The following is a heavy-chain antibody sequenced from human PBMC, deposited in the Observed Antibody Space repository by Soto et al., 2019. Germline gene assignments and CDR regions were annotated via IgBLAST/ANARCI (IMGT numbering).Heavy chain of an antibody. CDR3: ARDNGAAAQAHYYYGMDV. V-gene: IGHV6-1*01. CDR1: GDRVSSTSAT. D-gene: IGHD2-2*01. Sequence: KQSQTLSLTCAISGDRVSSTSATWNWIRQSPSRGLEWLGRTYYRSKWYNDYTVSVRSRLTINPDTSKNQFSLQLNSVTPDDTAVYYCARDNGAAAQAHYYYGMDVWGQGTTVTVSS. J-gene: IGHJ6*02. CDR2: TYYRSKWYN.